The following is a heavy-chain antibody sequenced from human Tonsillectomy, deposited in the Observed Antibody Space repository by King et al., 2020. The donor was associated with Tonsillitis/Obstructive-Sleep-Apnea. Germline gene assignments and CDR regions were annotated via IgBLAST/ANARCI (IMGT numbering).Heavy chain of an antibody. Sequence: VTLKESGPVLVKPTETLTLTCTVSGFSLSNARMGVSWIRQPPGKALEWLAHIFSNDEKSYSTSLKSRLTISKDTSKSQVVLTMTNMDPGDTATYYCARIPYSSGWEPLYYFDYWGQGTLVTVSS. CDR2: IFSNDEK. V-gene: IGHV2-26*01. CDR3: ARIPYSSGWEPLYYFDY. J-gene: IGHJ4*02. D-gene: IGHD6-19*01. CDR1: GFSLSNARMG.